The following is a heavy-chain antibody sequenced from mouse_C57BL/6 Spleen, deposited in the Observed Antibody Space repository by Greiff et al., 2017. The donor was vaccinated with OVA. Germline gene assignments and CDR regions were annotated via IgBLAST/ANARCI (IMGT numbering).Heavy chain of an antibody. Sequence: QVQLQQSGPELVKPGASVKISCKASGYAFSSSWMNWVKQRPGKGLEWIGRIYPGDGDTNYNGKFKGKATLTADKSSSTAYMQLSSLTSEDSAVYFCARAVYYGSSDGYFDVWGTGTTVTVSA. J-gene: IGHJ1*03. D-gene: IGHD1-1*01. CDR2: IYPGDGDT. CDR1: GYAFSSSW. CDR3: ARAVYYGSSDGYFDV. V-gene: IGHV1-82*01.